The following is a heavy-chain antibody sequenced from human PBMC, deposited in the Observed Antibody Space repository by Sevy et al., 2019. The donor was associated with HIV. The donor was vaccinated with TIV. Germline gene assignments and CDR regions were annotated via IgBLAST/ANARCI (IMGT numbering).Heavy chain of an antibody. Sequence: GGSLRIACAASGFTFSSYNMNWVRQAPGKGLEWVSSISGASNYIYYRDSLKGRFTVSRDNAKNSLYLQMNSLRAEDTAVYYCARDRDMMTFGVGEAFDIWGQGTMVTVSS. V-gene: IGHV3-21*01. CDR3: ARDRDMMTFGVGEAFDI. CDR1: GFTFSSYN. J-gene: IGHJ3*02. D-gene: IGHD3-16*01. CDR2: ISGASNYI.